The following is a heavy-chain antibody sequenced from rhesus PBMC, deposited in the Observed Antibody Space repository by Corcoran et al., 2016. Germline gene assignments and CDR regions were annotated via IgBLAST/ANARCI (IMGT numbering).Heavy chain of an antibody. V-gene: IGHV4-80*01. J-gene: IGHJ4*01. Sequence: QVQLQESGPGLVQPSETLSLTCTVSGTSISSYWWSWIRQPPGKGLEWIGEINGNSGSTNYNPSLKRRVTIARDTAKKQFSLKLSSVTAADTAGYYCAIPITTRRDYWGQGVLVTVSS. CDR3: AIPITTRRDY. CDR2: INGNSGST. D-gene: IGHD5-36*01. CDR1: GTSISSYW.